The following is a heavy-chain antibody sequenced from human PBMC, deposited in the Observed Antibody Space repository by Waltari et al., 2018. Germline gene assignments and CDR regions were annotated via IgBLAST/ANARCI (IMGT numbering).Heavy chain of an antibody. CDR2: ISPASGSI. J-gene: IGHJ4*02. V-gene: IGHV3-21*06. Sequence: EVQLVESGGGLVKPGGSLRLSCAASGFPFLTYTMNWVRQAPGKGLEWVASISPASGSIYYADSVTGRFSISRDNAQNFLFLQMNSLRAEDTAVYYCARFEGAPYYFDFWGQGTLVTVSS. CDR1: GFPFLTYT. CDR3: ARFEGAPYYFDF.